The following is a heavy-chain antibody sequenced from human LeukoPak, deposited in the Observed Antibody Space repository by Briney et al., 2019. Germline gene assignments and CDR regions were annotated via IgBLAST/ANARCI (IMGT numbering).Heavy chain of an antibody. CDR1: GFTFSSYG. V-gene: IGHV3-33*01. D-gene: IGHD1-26*01. Sequence: PGGSLRLSCAASGFTFSSYGMHWVRQAPGKGLEWVAVIWYDGSNKYYADSVKGRFTISRDNSKNTLYLQMNSLRAEDTAVYYCARDQGILWALYWGQGTLVTVSS. CDR2: IWYDGSNK. J-gene: IGHJ4*02. CDR3: ARDQGILWALY.